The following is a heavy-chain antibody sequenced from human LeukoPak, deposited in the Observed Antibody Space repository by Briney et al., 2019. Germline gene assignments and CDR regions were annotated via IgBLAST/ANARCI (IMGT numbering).Heavy chain of an antibody. CDR2: ISDSGGST. CDR1: GFTFSSYA. V-gene: IGHV3-23*01. D-gene: IGHD2-2*01. CDR3: VKGTSWINPYFYMDV. Sequence: GGSLRLSCAASGFTFSSYAMSWVRQAPGKGLEWVSAISDSGGSTYYADSVKGRFTISRDNSKNTLYLQMNSLRAEDTAVYYCVKGTSWINPYFYMDVWGKGTTVIVSS. J-gene: IGHJ6*03.